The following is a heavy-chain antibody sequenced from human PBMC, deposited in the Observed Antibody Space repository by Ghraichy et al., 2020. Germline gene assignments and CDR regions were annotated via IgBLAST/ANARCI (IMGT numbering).Heavy chain of an antibody. Sequence: SETLSLTCTVSGASISSGSFYWNWIRQQPGKGLEWIGYIYYSGSTYYIPSLKSRLTISIDTSKNQVSMRLSSVTAADTAVYYCARDGKGAASRWFDPWGQGTLVTVSS. V-gene: IGHV4-31*03. CDR3: ARDGKGAASRWFDP. J-gene: IGHJ5*02. CDR1: GASISSGSFY. CDR2: IYYSGST. D-gene: IGHD6-13*01.